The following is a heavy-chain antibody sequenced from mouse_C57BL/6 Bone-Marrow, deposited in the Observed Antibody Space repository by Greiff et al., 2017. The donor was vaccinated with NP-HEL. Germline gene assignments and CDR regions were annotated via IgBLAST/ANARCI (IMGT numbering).Heavy chain of an antibody. CDR3: ARGGDFFYAMDY. CDR1: GYTFTSYW. Sequence: VQLQQPGAELVKPGASVKLSCKASGYTFTSYWMHWVKQRPGQGLEWIGMIHPNSGSTNYNEKFKSKATLTVDKSSSTAYMQLSSLASEDSAVYYCARGGDFFYAMDYWGQGTSVTVSS. V-gene: IGHV1-64*01. CDR2: IHPNSGST. J-gene: IGHJ4*01.